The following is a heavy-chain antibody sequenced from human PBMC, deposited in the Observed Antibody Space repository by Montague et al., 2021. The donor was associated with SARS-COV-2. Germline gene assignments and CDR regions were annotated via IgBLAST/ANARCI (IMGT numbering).Heavy chain of an antibody. J-gene: IGHJ5*02. CDR3: ARNPADYYGSGSYPTWENWFDP. Sequence: SETPSLTCTVSGGSISSSSYYWGWIRQPPGKGLEWIGSIYYSGSTYYNPSLKSRVTISVDTSKNQFSLKLSSVTAADTAVYYCARNPADYYGSGSYPTWENWFDPWGQGTLVAVSS. D-gene: IGHD3-10*01. CDR1: GGSISSSSYY. CDR2: IYYSGST. V-gene: IGHV4-39*01.